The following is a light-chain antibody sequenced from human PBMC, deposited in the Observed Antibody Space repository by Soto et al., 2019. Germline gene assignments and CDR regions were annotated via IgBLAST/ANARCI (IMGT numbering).Light chain of an antibody. Sequence: DIPMTQSPSSLSASVGDRVTIICRASQSIRTYLNWYQQKPGQAPRLLIYASSSLQSGVPSRFSGSGSGTDFTLTISSLQPEDFATYYCQQSSDLPYIFGQGTKLEIK. J-gene: IGKJ2*01. CDR1: QSIRTY. V-gene: IGKV1-39*01. CDR3: QQSSDLPYI. CDR2: ASS.